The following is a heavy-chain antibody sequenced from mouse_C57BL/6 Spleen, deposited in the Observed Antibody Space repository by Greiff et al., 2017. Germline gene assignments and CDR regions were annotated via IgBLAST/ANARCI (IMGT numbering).Heavy chain of an antibody. CDR3: ARRSYGYVFDY. Sequence: VQLQQPGAELVMPGASVKLSCKASGYTFTSYWMHWVKQRPGQGLEWIGEIDPSDSYTNYNQKFKGKSTLTVDKSSSTAYMQLSSLTSEDSAVYYCARRSYGYVFDYWGQGTTLPVSS. CDR1: GYTFTSYW. CDR2: IDPSDSYT. J-gene: IGHJ2*01. D-gene: IGHD2-2*01. V-gene: IGHV1-69*01.